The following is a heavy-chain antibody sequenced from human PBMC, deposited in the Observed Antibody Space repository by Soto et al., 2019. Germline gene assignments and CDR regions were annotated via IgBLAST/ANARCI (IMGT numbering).Heavy chain of an antibody. V-gene: IGHV3-21*01. CDR2: ISSSSSYI. CDR1: GFTFSSYS. J-gene: IGHJ4*02. CDR3: ARHLRWNNYFDY. D-gene: IGHD1-1*01. Sequence: GSLRLSCAASGFTFSSYSMNWFRQAPGKGLEWVSSISSSSSYIYYADSVKGRFTISRDNAKNSLYLQMNSLRAEDTAVYYCARHLRWNNYFDYWGQGNRVTVSS.